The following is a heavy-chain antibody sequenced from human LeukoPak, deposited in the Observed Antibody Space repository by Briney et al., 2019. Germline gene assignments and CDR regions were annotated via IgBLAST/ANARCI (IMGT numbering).Heavy chain of an antibody. CDR2: ISPSGTTI. CDR1: GFTFSTYE. V-gene: IGHV3-48*03. Sequence: PGGSLRLSCAASGFTFSTYEMNWIRQAPGKGLEWVSYISPSGTTIYYADSVKGRFTISRDNAKNSVYLQMNSLRAEDTAVYYCARVEYSGWNLEYWGQGTLVTVSS. CDR3: ARVEYSGWNLEY. D-gene: IGHD5-12*01. J-gene: IGHJ4*02.